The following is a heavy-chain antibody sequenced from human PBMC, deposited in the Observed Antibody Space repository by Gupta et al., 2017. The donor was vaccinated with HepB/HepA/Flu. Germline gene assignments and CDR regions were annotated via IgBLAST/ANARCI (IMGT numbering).Heavy chain of an antibody. Sequence: EVQLLESGGGLVQPGGSLRLSCAASGFTFSSYAMSWVRQAPGKGLEWVSAISGSGGSTYYADSVKGRFTISRDNPKNTLYLQMNSLRAEDTAVYYCAKDLSTVTTHYYYYMDVWGKGTTVTVSS. J-gene: IGHJ6*03. CDR1: GFTFSSYA. D-gene: IGHD4-11*01. V-gene: IGHV3-23*01. CDR3: AKDLSTVTTHYYYYMDV. CDR2: ISGSGGST.